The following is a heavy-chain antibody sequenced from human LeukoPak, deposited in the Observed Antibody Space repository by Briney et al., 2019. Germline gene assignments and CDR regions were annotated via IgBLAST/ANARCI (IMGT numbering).Heavy chain of an antibody. D-gene: IGHD3-10*01. CDR2: INPNSGGT. CDR3: ARRVRGVNDAFDI. V-gene: IGHV1-2*02. J-gene: IGHJ3*02. CDR1: GYTFTGYY. Sequence: ASVKVSCKASGYTFTGYYMHWVRQAPGRGLEWMGWINPNSGGTNYAQKFQGRVTMTRDTSISTAYMELSRLRSDDTAVYYCARRVRGVNDAFDIWGQGTMVTVSS.